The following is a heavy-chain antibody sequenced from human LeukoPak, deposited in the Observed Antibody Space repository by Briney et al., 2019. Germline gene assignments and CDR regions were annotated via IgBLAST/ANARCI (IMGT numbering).Heavy chain of an antibody. CDR1: GGSFSGYY. Sequence: PSETLSLTCAVYGGSFSGYYWSWIRQPPGKGLEWIGEINHSGSTNYNPSLKSRVTISVDTSKNQFSLKLSSVTAADTAVYYCARGLSMKLMQRLAPRWFDPWGQGTLVTVSS. J-gene: IGHJ5*02. D-gene: IGHD6-25*01. CDR3: ARGLSMKLMQRLAPRWFDP. CDR2: INHSGST. V-gene: IGHV4-34*01.